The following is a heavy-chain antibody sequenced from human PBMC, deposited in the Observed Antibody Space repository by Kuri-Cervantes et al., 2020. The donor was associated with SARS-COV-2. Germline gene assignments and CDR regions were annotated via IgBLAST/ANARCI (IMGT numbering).Heavy chain of an antibody. CDR2: ISSNGGST. CDR1: GFTFSSYA. V-gene: IGHV3-64*01. D-gene: IGHD4-17*01. Sequence: GGSLRLSCAASGFTFSSYAMHWVRQAPGKGLEYVSAISSNGGSTYYANSVKGRFTISRDNSKNTLYLQMGSLRAEDMAVYYCAREDYGDYLWGQGTMVTVSS. CDR3: AREDYGDYL. J-gene: IGHJ3*01.